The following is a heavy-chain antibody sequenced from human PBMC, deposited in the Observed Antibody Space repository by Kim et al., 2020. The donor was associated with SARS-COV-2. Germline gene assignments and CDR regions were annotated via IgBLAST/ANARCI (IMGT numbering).Heavy chain of an antibody. V-gene: IGHV3-15*01. CDR3: TTALKYDP. CDR2: IKSKADGGTT. J-gene: IGHJ5*02. CDR1: RFTFSNAW. Sequence: GGSLRLSCAASRFTFSNAWMSWVRQTPGKGLQWVGRIKSKADGGTTDYAAPVKGRFTISRDDSKNTLYLQMNNLKTEDTAVYYCTTALKYDPWGQGTLVTVSS.